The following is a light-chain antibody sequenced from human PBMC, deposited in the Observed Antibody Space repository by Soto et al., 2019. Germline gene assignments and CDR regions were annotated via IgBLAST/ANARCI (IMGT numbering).Light chain of an antibody. CDR2: WAY. V-gene: IGKV4-1*01. Sequence: DIVMTQSPDSLAVSLGERATINCKSSQSVLYSSNNKNYLAWYQQKPGQPPKLLIYWAYTRESGVPDRFSGSGSVTDFTLTSSTLKSEDDTVYSCQQHYSTPLTFGVGTILEIK. CDR1: QSVLYSSNNKNY. J-gene: IGKJ4*01. CDR3: QQHYSTPLT.